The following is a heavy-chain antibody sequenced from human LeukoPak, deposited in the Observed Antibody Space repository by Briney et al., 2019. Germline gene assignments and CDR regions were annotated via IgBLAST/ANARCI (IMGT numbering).Heavy chain of an antibody. CDR1: GGSISSYY. CDR3: ARDCVSSGWYWDYWYFDL. J-gene: IGHJ2*01. CDR2: IYTSGST. Sequence: SETLSLTCTVSGGSISSYYWSWIRQPAGKGLEWIGRIYTSGSTNYNPSLKSRVTMSVDTSKNQFSLNLSSVTAADTAVYYCARDCVSSGWYWDYWYFDLWGRGTLVTVSS. V-gene: IGHV4-4*07. D-gene: IGHD6-19*01.